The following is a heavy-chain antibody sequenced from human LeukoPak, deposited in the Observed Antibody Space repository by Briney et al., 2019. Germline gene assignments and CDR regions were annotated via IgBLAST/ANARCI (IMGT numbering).Heavy chain of an antibody. Sequence: GGSLRLSCAASGFTFDDYAMHWVRQAPGKGLEWVSGISWNSGSIGYADSVKGRFTISRDNAKNSLYLQMNSLRAEDMALYYCAKSSAVAVRAGAFDIWGQGTMVTVSS. J-gene: IGHJ3*02. D-gene: IGHD6-19*01. CDR1: GFTFDDYA. CDR3: AKSSAVAVRAGAFDI. CDR2: ISWNSGSI. V-gene: IGHV3-9*03.